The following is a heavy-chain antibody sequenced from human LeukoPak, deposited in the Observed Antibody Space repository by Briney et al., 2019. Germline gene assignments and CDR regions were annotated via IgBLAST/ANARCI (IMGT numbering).Heavy chain of an antibody. D-gene: IGHD5-24*01. CDR3: ARLRSLDK. V-gene: IGHV3-7*01. CDR1: GFTFSSYG. CDR2: IKEDDSEI. J-gene: IGHJ4*02. Sequence: GGSLRLSCAASGFTFSSYGMSWVRQAPGKGLEWVANIKEDDSEIYYVESVKGRFTISRGNAKNSLYLEMSSLRVEDTAVYFCARLRSLDKWGQGTLVTVS.